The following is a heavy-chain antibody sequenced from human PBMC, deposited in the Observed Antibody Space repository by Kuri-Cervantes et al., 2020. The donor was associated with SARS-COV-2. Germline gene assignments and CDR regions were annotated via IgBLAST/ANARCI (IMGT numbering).Heavy chain of an antibody. CDR3: ARESRTELYYYGMDV. CDR1: GFHFSSHG. D-gene: IGHD1-1*01. V-gene: IGHV3-30*03. CDR2: ISYDGSNK. Sequence: GGSLRLSCAASGFHFSSHGMHWVRQAPGKGLEWVAVISYDGSNKYYADSVKGRFTISRDDSKNTLYLQMNSLRAEDTAVYYCARESRTELYYYGMDVWGQGTTVTVSS. J-gene: IGHJ6*02.